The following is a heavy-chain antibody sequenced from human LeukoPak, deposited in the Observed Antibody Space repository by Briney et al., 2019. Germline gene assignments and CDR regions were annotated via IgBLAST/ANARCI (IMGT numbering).Heavy chain of an antibody. CDR1: GFTFSSYG. Sequence: PGGSLRLSCAASGFTFSSYGMHWVRQAPGKGLEWVAVISHDGSNKYYADSVKGRFTISRDNSKNTLYLQMNSLRAEDTAVYYCAKEPIAVAGYYYYGMDVWGQGTTVTVSS. J-gene: IGHJ6*02. CDR3: AKEPIAVAGYYYYGMDV. V-gene: IGHV3-30*18. D-gene: IGHD6-19*01. CDR2: ISHDGSNK.